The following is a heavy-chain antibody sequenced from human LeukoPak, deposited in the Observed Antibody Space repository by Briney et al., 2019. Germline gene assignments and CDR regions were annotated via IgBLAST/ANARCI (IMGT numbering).Heavy chain of an antibody. CDR2: IYSGGRT. Sequence: GGSLRLSCAASGFIVSSDYMSWVRQAKGKGLEWISVIYSGGRTYYADSVKGRFTISRDNSKNTLYLQMNSLRAEDTAVYYCARGNSGSSYVEYYYGMDVWGQGTTVTVSS. V-gene: IGHV3-53*01. CDR3: ARGNSGSSYVEYYYGMDV. CDR1: GFIVSSDY. J-gene: IGHJ6*02. D-gene: IGHD1-26*01.